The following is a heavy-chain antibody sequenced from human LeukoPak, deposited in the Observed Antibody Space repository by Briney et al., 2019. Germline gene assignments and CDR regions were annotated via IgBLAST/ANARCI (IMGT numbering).Heavy chain of an antibody. CDR3: ARANYYDSSGYYRFGYFQH. CDR2: IYYSGST. V-gene: IGHV4-59*01. J-gene: IGHJ1*01. D-gene: IGHD3-22*01. CDR1: GGSISSYY. Sequence: PSETLSLTCTVSGGSISSYYWSWIRQPPGKGLEWIGYIYYSGSTNYNPSLKSRVTISVDTSKNQFSLKLSSVTAADTAVYYCARANYYDSSGYYRFGYFQHWGQGTLVTVSS.